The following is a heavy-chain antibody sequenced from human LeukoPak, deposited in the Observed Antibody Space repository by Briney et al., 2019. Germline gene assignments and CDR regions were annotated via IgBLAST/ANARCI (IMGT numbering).Heavy chain of an antibody. CDR2: ISYDGSNK. V-gene: IGHV3-30*03. CDR1: GFTFRSYG. CDR3: ARYRHGSGKRGFDY. J-gene: IGHJ4*02. Sequence: GGSLRLSCAASGFTFRSYGMHWVRQAPGKGLEWVAVISYDGSNKYYADSVKGRFTISRDNSKNTLYLQMNSLRSDDTAVYYCARYRHGSGKRGFDYWGQGTLVTVSS. D-gene: IGHD3-10*01.